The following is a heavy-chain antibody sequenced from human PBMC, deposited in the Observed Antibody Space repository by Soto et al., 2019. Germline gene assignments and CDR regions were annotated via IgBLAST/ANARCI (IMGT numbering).Heavy chain of an antibody. CDR1: GFTFRNFE. Sequence: LRLSCAASGFTFRNFEMNWVRQVPGKGLEWIAYISSSGSKMYYADTVKGRFIVSRDNTHDSLFLEMNNSRDEDSGVYYCARDSIAAPNWFDPWGQGTLVTGSS. J-gene: IGHJ5*02. CDR3: ARDSIAAPNWFDP. V-gene: IGHV3-48*03. CDR2: ISSSGSKM. D-gene: IGHD2-15*01.